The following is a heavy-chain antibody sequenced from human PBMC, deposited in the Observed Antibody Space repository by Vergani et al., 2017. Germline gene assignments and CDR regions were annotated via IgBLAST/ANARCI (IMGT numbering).Heavy chain of an antibody. CDR3: TTVWGLVVVVAATDYYGMDV. V-gene: IGHV3-15*01. J-gene: IGHJ6*02. Sequence: EVQLVESGGGLVKPGGSLRLSCAASGFTFSNAWMSWVRQAPGKGLEWVGRIKSKTDGGTTDYAAPVKGRFTISRDDSKNTLYLQMNSLKTEDTAVYYCTTVWGLVVVVAATDYYGMDVWGQGTTVTVSS. CDR1: GFTFSNAW. D-gene: IGHD2-15*01. CDR2: IKSKTDGGTT.